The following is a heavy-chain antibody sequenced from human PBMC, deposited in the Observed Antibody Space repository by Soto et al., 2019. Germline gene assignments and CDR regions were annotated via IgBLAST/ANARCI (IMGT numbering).Heavy chain of an antibody. V-gene: IGHV4-39*01. J-gene: IGHJ4*02. CDR3: ARRGRLGELSLLMFDY. Sequence: QLQLQESGPGLVKPSETLSLTCTVSGGSISSSSYYWGWIRQPPGKGLEWIGSIYYSGSTYYNPSLKSRVTISGDTSKNQFSLKLSSVTAADTAVYYCARRGRLGELSLLMFDYWGQGTLVTVSS. CDR1: GGSISSSSYY. D-gene: IGHD3-16*02. CDR2: IYYSGST.